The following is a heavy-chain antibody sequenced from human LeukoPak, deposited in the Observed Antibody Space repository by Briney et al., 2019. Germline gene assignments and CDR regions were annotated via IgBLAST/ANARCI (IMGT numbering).Heavy chain of an antibody. CDR3: AGTPGDGYQWYFDI. D-gene: IGHD5-24*01. Sequence: GGSLRLSCAPSGFTVSSNYMSWVRQAPGKGLEWVANIKQEGSKKEYEDSVKGRFTISRANAKNSLVLQLNGLRAEEQAMFYCAGTPGDGYQWYFDIWGRGNLVTVSS. CDR2: IKQEGSKK. V-gene: IGHV3-7*01. CDR1: GFTVSSNY. J-gene: IGHJ2*01.